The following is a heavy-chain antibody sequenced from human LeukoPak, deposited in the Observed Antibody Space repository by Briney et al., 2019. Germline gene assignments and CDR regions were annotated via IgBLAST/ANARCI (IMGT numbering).Heavy chain of an antibody. D-gene: IGHD3-10*01. CDR1: GGSISSYY. CDR3: ARTHIDYYGSGSYGWFDP. V-gene: IGHV4-59*01. CDR2: IYYSGST. Sequence: SETLSLTCTVSGGSISSYYWSWIRQPPGKGLEWIGYIYYSGSTNYNPSLKSRVTISVDTSKNQFSLKLSSVTAADTAVYYCARTHIDYYGSGSYGWFDPWGQGTLVTVSS. J-gene: IGHJ5*02.